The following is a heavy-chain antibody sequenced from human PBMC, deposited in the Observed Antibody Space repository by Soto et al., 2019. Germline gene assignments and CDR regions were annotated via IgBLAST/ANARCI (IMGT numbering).Heavy chain of an antibody. CDR1: GGSIHSYY. Sequence: SETLSLTCTVSGGSIHSYYWAWIRRPPGKELQWLGYIYYTGTTRYNPSLTSRVTMPVDTSNNQFSLKLKSATAADTAVYYCAKAGDYDDHPFDRWGQGTLVTVSS. V-gene: IGHV4-59*01. D-gene: IGHD4-17*01. J-gene: IGHJ4*02. CDR2: IYYTGTT. CDR3: AKAGDYDDHPFDR.